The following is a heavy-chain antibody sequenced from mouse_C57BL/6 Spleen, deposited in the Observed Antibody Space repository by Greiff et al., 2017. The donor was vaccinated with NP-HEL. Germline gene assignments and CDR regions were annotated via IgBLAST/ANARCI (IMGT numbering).Heavy chain of an antibody. V-gene: IGHV1-50*01. CDR3: AKHYYGSTRYYAIGY. Sequence: QVQLQQPGAELVKPGASVKLSCKASGYTFTSYWMQWVKQRPGQGLEWIGEINPSDSYTNYIQKFKGKATLTVDTSSSTAYMQLSILTSEDSAVYYGAKHYYGSTRYYAIGYWGQGTSVTVSS. CDR1: GYTFTSYW. D-gene: IGHD1-1*01. J-gene: IGHJ4*01. CDR2: INPSDSYT.